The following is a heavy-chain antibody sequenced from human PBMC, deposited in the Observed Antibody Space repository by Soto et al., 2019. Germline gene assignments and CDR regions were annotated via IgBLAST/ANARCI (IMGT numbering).Heavy chain of an antibody. Sequence: QVQLVQSGAEVKKPGSSVKVSCKASGGTFSSYAISWVRQAPGQGLEWMGGIIPIFGTANYAQKFQGRVTITADESTSTAYMELSSLRSEDTAVYYCARYYYDSSGYYSEAYYYYGMDVWGQGTTVTVSS. CDR2: IIPIFGTA. CDR1: GGTFSSYA. CDR3: ARYYYDSSGYYSEAYYYYGMDV. V-gene: IGHV1-69*01. D-gene: IGHD3-22*01. J-gene: IGHJ6*02.